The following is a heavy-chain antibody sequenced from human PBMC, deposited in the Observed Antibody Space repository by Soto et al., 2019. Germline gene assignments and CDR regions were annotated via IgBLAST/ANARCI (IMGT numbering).Heavy chain of an antibody. J-gene: IGHJ6*02. V-gene: IGHV3-30-3*01. CDR1: GFTFRNYA. CDR2: ISYDGGNQ. D-gene: IGHD2-15*01. CDR3: ARGDREDLAVVIGVRPGEYGGDV. Sequence: QVQLVESGGGVVQPGRSLRLSCAASGFTFRNYAMHWVRQAPGKGLECVAVISYDGGNQFYRDYVKGRFTISRDNSKNTLYIQINSLSYEDTAVYYCARGDREDLAVVIGVRPGEYGGDVLGQGTTVTVSS.